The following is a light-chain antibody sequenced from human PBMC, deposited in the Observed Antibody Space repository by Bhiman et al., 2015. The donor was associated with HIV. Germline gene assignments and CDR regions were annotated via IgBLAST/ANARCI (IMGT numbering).Light chain of an antibody. Sequence: QSVLTQSPSVSGTPGQRVTISCSGSSSNIGKNPVNWFQQVPGKAPKLLIYYDDLLSSGVSDRFSASKAGTSASLAISGLQSEDEADYYCSAWDDSLNGVVFGGGTKVTVL. V-gene: IGLV1-36*01. J-gene: IGLJ2*01. CDR1: SSNIGKNP. CDR3: SAWDDSLNGVV. CDR2: YDD.